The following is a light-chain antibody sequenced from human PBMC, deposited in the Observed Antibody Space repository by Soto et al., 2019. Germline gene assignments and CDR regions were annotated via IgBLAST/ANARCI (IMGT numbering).Light chain of an antibody. CDR1: QSISNY. V-gene: IGKV1-39*01. CDR2: AAS. Sequence: DIQMTQSPSSLSASVGDRVTITCRASQSISNYVNWYQQRLGKAPNLLIYAASSLQSGVPSRFSGSGSGRDFTLTISSLHPEDFATYYCQQSYHTLPLTFSGGTKVEI. CDR3: QQSYHTLPLT. J-gene: IGKJ4*01.